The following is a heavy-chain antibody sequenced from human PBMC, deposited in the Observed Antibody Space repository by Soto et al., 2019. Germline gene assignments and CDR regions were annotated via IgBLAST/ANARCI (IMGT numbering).Heavy chain of an antibody. Sequence: QVQLQQWGAGLLKPSETLSLTCAVYGGSFSGYYWSWIRQPPGKGLEWIGEINHSGSTNYNPSLKSRVTIAVVTSTNQYSPKLSSVAAADTALYYCAGGQRYFDWLLWAFDSWGQGTLVTVSS. J-gene: IGHJ4*02. D-gene: IGHD3-9*01. CDR3: AGGQRYFDWLLWAFDS. CDR1: GGSFSGYY. CDR2: INHSGST. V-gene: IGHV4-34*01.